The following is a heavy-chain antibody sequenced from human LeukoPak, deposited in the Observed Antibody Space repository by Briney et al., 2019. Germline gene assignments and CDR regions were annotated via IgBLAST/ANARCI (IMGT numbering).Heavy chain of an antibody. CDR2: ITNTGGTK. V-gene: IGHV3-23*01. D-gene: IGHD3-22*01. CDR3: ARSAYLDSSGYYFDF. Sequence: GGSLRLSCTASGFTVDAYAMNWVRQAPGKGLEWVSGITNTGGTKYYADSVKGRFSISRDNSKITVSLQMNSLSADDTAVYYCARSAYLDSSGYYFDFWGQGTLVTVSS. CDR1: GFTVDAYA. J-gene: IGHJ4*02.